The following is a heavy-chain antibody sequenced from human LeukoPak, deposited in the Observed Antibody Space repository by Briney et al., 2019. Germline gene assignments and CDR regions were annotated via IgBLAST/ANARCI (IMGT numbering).Heavy chain of an antibody. CDR2: IYTSGIT. CDR3: ARKDGDF. V-gene: IGHV4-4*07. CDR1: GVSISAYY. Sequence: SETLSLTCTVSGVSISAYYWTWIRQPAGKGLEWIGRIYTSGITNYNPSLESRLTMSLDTSENQISLRLSSVTAADTAVYYCARKDGDFWGQGTLVTVSS. J-gene: IGHJ4*02.